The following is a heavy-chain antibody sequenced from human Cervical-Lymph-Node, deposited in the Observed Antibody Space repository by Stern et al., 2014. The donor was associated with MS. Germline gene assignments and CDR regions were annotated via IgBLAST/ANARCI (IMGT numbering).Heavy chain of an antibody. D-gene: IGHD3-22*01. J-gene: IGHJ3*01. CDR2: IIPIIGTI. CDR1: GGSFSSYT. CDR3: AGGSGYFGDAFDF. Sequence: QVQLVQSGAEVKKPGSSGKVSCKASGGSFSSYTISWLRLAPGHGLEWLGGIIPIIGTIKHAQNLQGRITIAADESKGSAYMELSGLRPEDTAVYYCAGGSGYFGDAFDFWGPGTLVTVSS. V-gene: IGHV1-69*01.